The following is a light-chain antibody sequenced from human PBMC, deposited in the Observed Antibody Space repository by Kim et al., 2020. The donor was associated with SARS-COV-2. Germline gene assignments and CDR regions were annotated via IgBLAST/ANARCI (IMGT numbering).Light chain of an antibody. V-gene: IGLV2-8*01. CDR2: EVS. Sequence: QSALTQPPSASGSPGQSVTISCTGTSSDVGGYNYDSWYQQHPGKAPKLMIYEVSKRPSGVPDRFSGSKSGNTASLTVSGLQAEDEADYYCYSYAGSNNLVFGGGTQLTVL. J-gene: IGLJ2*01. CDR3: YSYAGSNNLV. CDR1: SSDVGGYNY.